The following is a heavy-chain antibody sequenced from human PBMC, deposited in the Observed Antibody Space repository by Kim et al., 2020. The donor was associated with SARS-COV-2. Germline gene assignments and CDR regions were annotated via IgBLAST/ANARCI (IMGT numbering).Heavy chain of an antibody. J-gene: IGHJ5*02. CDR3: ARRGYCSSTSCSGHDWFDP. D-gene: IGHD2-2*01. V-gene: IGHV5-51*01. CDR1: GYSFTSYW. CDR2: IYPGDSDT. Sequence: GESLKISCKGSGYSFTSYWIGWVRQMPGKGLEWMGIIYPGDSDTRYSPSFQGQVTISADKYISTAYLQWSSLKASDTAMYYCARRGYCSSTSCSGHDWFDPWGQGTLVTVSS.